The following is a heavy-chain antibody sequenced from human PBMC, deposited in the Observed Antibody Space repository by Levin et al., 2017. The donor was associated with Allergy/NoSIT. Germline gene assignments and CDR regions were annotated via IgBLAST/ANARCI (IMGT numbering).Heavy chain of an antibody. CDR2: ISHNGSKK. V-gene: IGHV3-30*18. J-gene: IGHJ4*02. Sequence: GESLKISCAASGFIFNTYGMHWVRQAPGKGLEWVAVISHNGSKKYYADSVKGRFTISRDNSKNTLYLQMNSLRAEDTAVYYCAKDYAYWGQGTLVAVSS. D-gene: IGHD3-16*01. CDR1: GFIFNTYG. CDR3: AKDYAY.